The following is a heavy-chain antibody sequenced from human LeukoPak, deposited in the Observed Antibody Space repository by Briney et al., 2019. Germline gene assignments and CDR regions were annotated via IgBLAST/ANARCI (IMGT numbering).Heavy chain of an antibody. CDR1: GGSFSGYY. Sequence: PSETLSLTCAVYGGSFSGYYWSWIRQPPGKGLEWIGEISHSGSTNYNPSLKSRVTISVDTSKNQFSLKLSSVTAADTAVYYCASYCGGDCYSSYFDYWGQGTLVTVSS. CDR2: ISHSGST. J-gene: IGHJ4*02. D-gene: IGHD2-21*02. CDR3: ASYCGGDCYSSYFDY. V-gene: IGHV4-34*01.